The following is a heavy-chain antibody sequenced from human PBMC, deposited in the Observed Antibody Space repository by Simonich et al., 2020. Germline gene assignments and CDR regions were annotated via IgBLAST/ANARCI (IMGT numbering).Heavy chain of an antibody. CDR2: INPNSGGT. CDR1: GYTFTGYY. V-gene: IGHV1-2*02. J-gene: IGHJ3*02. Sequence: QVQLVQSGAEVKKPGASVKVSCKASGYTFTGYYIHWGRQAPGQGLEWMGGINPNSGGTNYAQKVQGRVTMTRDTSISTAYMELSRLRSDDTAVYYCARDPVVPAAIRNAFDIWGQGTMVTVSS. CDR3: ARDPVVPAAIRNAFDI. D-gene: IGHD2-2*01.